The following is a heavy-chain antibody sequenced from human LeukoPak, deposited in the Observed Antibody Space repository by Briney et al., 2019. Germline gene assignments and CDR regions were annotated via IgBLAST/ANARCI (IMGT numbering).Heavy chain of an antibody. D-gene: IGHD4-11*01. V-gene: IGHV3-48*01. J-gene: IGHJ6*03. CDR2: ISSSSSTI. CDR1: GFTFSSYS. Sequence: GGSLRLSCAASGFTFSSYSMNWVRQAPGKGLEWVSYISSSSSTIYYADSVKGRFTTSRDNAKNSLCLQMNSLRAEDTAVYYCARDDSNYFELYYMDVWGKGTTVTVSS. CDR3: ARDDSNYFELYYMDV.